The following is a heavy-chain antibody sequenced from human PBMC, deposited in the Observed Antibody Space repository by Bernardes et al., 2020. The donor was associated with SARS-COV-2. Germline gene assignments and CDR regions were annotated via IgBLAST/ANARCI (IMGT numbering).Heavy chain of an antibody. V-gene: IGHV4-30-2*01. J-gene: IGHJ4*02. D-gene: IGHD2-15*01. Sequence: SETLSLTCAVSSGSISSDGYSWNWIRQPPGKGLEWIGYIYQSGSTSYNPSLKSRVTISVDRSKNQFSLNLSSVTAADTAVYYCARVFGGGSGRFFDYWGQGTLVTVSS. CDR2: IYQSGST. CDR1: SGSISSDGYS. CDR3: ARVFGGGSGRFFDY.